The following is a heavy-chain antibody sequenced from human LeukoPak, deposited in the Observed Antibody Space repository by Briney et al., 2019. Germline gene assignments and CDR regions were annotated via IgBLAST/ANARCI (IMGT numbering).Heavy chain of an antibody. Sequence: GGSLRLSCAASGLTFSSYRMNWVRQAPGKGLEWVSSISSSGNYIYYADSVKGRFTISRDNAKNSLYLQMNSLRAEDAAVYYCARSGGGMDDYWGQGTLVTVSS. CDR2: ISSSGNYI. V-gene: IGHV3-21*03. J-gene: IGHJ4*02. D-gene: IGHD3-16*01. CDR3: ARSGGGMDDY. CDR1: GLTFSSYR.